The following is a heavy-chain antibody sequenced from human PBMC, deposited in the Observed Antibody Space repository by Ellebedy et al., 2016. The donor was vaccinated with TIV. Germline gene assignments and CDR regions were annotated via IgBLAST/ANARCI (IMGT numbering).Heavy chain of an antibody. CDR3: ARDMYFDFVWGSYRPNLFDY. D-gene: IGHD3-16*02. CDR1: GFTVSSNY. J-gene: IGHJ4*02. Sequence: GESLKISXAASGFTVSSNYINWVRQAPGKGLDWVSVMYSGGSTFYADSVKGRFTISRDNAKNSLYLQMNSLRAEDTAIYYCARDMYFDFVWGSYRPNLFDYWGQGALVTVSS. V-gene: IGHV3-53*01. CDR2: MYSGGST.